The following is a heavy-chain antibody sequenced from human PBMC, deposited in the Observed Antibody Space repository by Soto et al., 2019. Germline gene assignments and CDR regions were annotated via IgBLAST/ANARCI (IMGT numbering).Heavy chain of an antibody. D-gene: IGHD6-19*01. CDR3: ARGMSVAGTLVDY. CDR2: INSDGSST. Sequence: GGSLRLSCAASGFTFSSYWMHLVRQAPGKGLVWVSRINSDGSSTTYADSVKGRFTISRDNAKNTLYLQMNSLRAEDTAIHYCARGMSVAGTLVDYWGQGTLVTVSS. CDR1: GFTFSSYW. J-gene: IGHJ4*02. V-gene: IGHV3-74*01.